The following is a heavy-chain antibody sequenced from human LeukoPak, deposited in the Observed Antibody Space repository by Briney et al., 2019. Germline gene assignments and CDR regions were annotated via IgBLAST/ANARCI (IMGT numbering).Heavy chain of an antibody. Sequence: GGSLRLSCAASGFTFSSYGMSWLRQAPGKGLEWVSAISGSGGSTYYADSVKGRFTISRDNSKNTLYLQMNSLRAEDTAVYYCAKGVLWFGELKTWGQGTLVTVSS. CDR2: ISGSGGST. CDR1: GFTFSSYG. CDR3: AKGVLWFGELKT. J-gene: IGHJ5*02. D-gene: IGHD3-10*01. V-gene: IGHV3-23*01.